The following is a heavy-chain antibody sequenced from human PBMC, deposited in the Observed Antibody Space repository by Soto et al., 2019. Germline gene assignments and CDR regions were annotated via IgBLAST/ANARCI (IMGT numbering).Heavy chain of an antibody. CDR2: VNNDGSIT. CDR1: GFTFSSHW. D-gene: IGHD2-8*01. Sequence: GGSLRLSCAASGFTFSSHWMHWVRQTPGKGLVWVSRVNNDGSITNYADSVTGRFTISTDNAKNTLYLQMNSLRAEDTAVYYCTRAAPETCTSTNCHAYGPDVWGKGTTVTVSS. CDR3: TRAAPETCTSTNCHAYGPDV. J-gene: IGHJ6*04. V-gene: IGHV3-74*01.